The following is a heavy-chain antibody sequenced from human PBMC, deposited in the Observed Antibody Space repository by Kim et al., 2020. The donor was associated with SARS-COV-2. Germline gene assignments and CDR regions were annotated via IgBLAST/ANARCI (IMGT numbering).Heavy chain of an antibody. CDR1: GYSFTSYW. D-gene: IGHD2-21*02. CDR2: IYPGDSDT. CDR3: ERHENCGGDCRMLDY. J-gene: IGHJ4*02. V-gene: IGHV5-51*01. Sequence: GESLKISCKGSGYSFTSYWIGWVRQMPGKGLEWMGIIYPGDSDTRYTASFQGQVTISADKSISTAYLQWSSLKASDTAMYYCERHENCGGDCRMLDYWGQGTLGTVSS.